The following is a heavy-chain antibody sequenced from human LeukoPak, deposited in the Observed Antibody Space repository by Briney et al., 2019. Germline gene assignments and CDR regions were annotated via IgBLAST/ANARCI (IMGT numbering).Heavy chain of an antibody. CDR2: IYYSGST. CDR3: ARHGIYDSSDYYEAESNYFDY. J-gene: IGHJ4*02. Sequence: PSETLSLTCTVSGGSISSYYWSWIRQPPGKGLEWIGYIYYSGSTNYNPSLKSRVTISVDTSKNQFSLKLSSVTAADTAVYYCARHGIYDSSDYYEAESNYFDYWGQGTLVTVSS. V-gene: IGHV4-59*08. CDR1: GGSISSYY. D-gene: IGHD3-22*01.